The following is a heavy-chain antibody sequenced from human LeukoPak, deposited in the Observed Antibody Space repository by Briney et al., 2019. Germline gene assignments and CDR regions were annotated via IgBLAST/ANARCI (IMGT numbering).Heavy chain of an antibody. V-gene: IGHV1-2*02. J-gene: IGHJ4*02. Sequence: ASVKVSCKASGGTFSSYAISWVRQAPGQGLEWMGWINPNSGGTNYAQKFQGRVTMTRDTSISTAYMELSRLRSDDTAVYYCARDPPYSSNYDYWGQGTLVTVSS. D-gene: IGHD6-13*01. CDR2: INPNSGGT. CDR1: GGTFSSYA. CDR3: ARDPPYSSNYDY.